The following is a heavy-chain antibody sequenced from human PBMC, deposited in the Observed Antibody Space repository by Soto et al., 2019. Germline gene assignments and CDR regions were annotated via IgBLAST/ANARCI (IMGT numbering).Heavy chain of an antibody. CDR2: IYFNGKT. CDR3: ARQGSY. J-gene: IGHJ4*02. V-gene: IGHV4-39*01. Sequence: QLQLQESGPGLVKPSETLSLTCNVSGVSISDTSYYWGWIRQPPGKGLEWIGTIYFNGKTFYKPSLKSRLTISVDTSKNQISLRLTSVTAADTAVYYCARQGSYWGQGTLVAVSS. CDR1: GVSISDTSYY.